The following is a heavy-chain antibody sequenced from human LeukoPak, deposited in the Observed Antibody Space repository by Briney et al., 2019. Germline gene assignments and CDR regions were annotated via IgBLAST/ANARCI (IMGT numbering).Heavy chain of an antibody. CDR1: GYTFSDFY. D-gene: IGHD3-10*01. J-gene: IGHJ5*02. V-gene: IGHV1-2*02. Sequence: GASVKVSCKASGYTFSDFYIHWVRQDPGQGLEWMGWINPNTGGTKYAQRFQDRVTMTRDTSISTAYMEVSRLRYDDTAVYYCARPLRVTMIRGAAFRASSDFDPWGQGTLVTVSS. CDR2: INPNTGGT. CDR3: ARPLRVTMIRGAAFRASSDFDP.